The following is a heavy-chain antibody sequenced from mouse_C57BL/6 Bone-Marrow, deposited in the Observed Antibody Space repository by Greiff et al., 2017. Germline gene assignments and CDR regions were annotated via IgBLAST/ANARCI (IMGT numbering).Heavy chain of an antibody. Sequence: QVHVKQPGAELVKPGASVKLSCKASGYTFTSYWMHWVKQRPGRGLEWIGRIDPNSGGTKYNEKFKSKATLTVDKPSSTAYMQLSSLTSEDSAVYYCARGTYYRFDDWGQGTTLTVSS. CDR3: ARGTYYRFDD. D-gene: IGHD1-1*01. CDR2: IDPNSGGT. J-gene: IGHJ2*01. CDR1: GYTFTSYW. V-gene: IGHV1-72*01.